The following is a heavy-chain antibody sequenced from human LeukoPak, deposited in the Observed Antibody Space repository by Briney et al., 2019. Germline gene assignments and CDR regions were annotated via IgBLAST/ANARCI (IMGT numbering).Heavy chain of an antibody. J-gene: IGHJ4*02. D-gene: IGHD1-1*01. Sequence: SETLSLTCTVSGDSIIGYYWSWIRQPPGKGLEWTGYIHYSGNTNYNPSLKSRVTISVDTSRSHFSLKLSSATAADTAVYYCARGERLGPDFWGQGTLVTVSS. V-gene: IGHV4-59*01. CDR2: IHYSGNT. CDR3: ARGERLGPDF. CDR1: GDSIIGYY.